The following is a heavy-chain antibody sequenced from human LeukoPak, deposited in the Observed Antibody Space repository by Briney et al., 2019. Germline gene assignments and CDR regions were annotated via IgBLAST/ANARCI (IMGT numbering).Heavy chain of an antibody. V-gene: IGHV1-69*05. J-gene: IGHJ4*02. CDR2: IIPIFGTA. D-gene: IGHD3-3*01. CDR1: GFTFSSYA. CDR3: ARVVDFWSGYYTGIDY. Sequence: PGGSLRLSCAASGFTFSSYAISWVRQAPGQGLEWMGGIIPIFGTANYAQKFQGRVTITTDESTSTAYMELSSLRSEDTAVYYCARVVDFWSGYYTGIDYWGQGTLVTVSS.